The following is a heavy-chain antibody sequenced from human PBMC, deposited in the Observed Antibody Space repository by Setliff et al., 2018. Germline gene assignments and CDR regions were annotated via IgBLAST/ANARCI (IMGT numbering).Heavy chain of an antibody. CDR3: ARRSGGSVTCH. V-gene: IGHV4-38-2*01. CDR2: IYHSGST. Sequence: SETLSLTCAVSGYSISSGYYWGWIRQPPGKGLEWIGSIYHSGSTYYNPSLKSRVTISVDTSKNQFSLKLSSVTAADTAVYYCARRSGGSVTCHWGQGTLVTVSS. CDR1: GYSISSGYY. J-gene: IGHJ4*02. D-gene: IGHD2-15*01.